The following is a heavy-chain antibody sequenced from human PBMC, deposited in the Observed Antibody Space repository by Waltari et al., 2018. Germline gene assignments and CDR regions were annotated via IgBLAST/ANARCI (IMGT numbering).Heavy chain of an antibody. CDR3: VTDRGNFDY. D-gene: IGHD6-25*01. CDR2: SKSNSVVATT. CDR1: GFSTHTFKSAY. V-gene: IGHV3-15*01. Sequence: EVQLVESGGGLVQPGGSLRLSCVVSGFSTHTFKSAYMSWVRQAPTGGLGWIGRSKSNSVVATTEFAAPRKGRFSISRDDSKKTLYLQLSSLEKDDTAVYYCVTDRGNFDYWGQGTLVTVSS. J-gene: IGHJ4*02.